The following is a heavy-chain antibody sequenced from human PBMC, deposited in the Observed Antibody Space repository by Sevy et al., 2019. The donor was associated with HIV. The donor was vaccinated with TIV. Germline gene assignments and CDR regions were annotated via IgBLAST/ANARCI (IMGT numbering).Heavy chain of an antibody. CDR3: ARARYSSLTHFDY. D-gene: IGHD6-13*01. Sequence: ASVKVSCKASGYTFTGYYMHWVRQAPRQGLEWMGRINPNSGGTNYAQKFQGRVTMTRDTSISTAYMELSRLRSDDTAVYYCARARYSSLTHFDYWGQGTLVTVSS. V-gene: IGHV1-2*06. CDR2: INPNSGGT. CDR1: GYTFTGYY. J-gene: IGHJ4*02.